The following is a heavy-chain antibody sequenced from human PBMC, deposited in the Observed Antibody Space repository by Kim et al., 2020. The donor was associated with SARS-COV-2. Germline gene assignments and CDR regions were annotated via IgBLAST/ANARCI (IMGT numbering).Heavy chain of an antibody. J-gene: IGHJ4*02. CDR3: AGGKYSSSHFDY. V-gene: IGHV1-3*01. D-gene: IGHD6-13*01. Sequence: KYSQKFQGRVTITRDTSASTAYMELSSLRSEDTAVYYCAGGKYSSSHFDYWGQGTLVTVSS.